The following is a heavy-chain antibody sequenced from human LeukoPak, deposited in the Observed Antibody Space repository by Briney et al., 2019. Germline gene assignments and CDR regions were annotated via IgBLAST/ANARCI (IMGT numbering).Heavy chain of an antibody. D-gene: IGHD2-2*02. CDR1: GYSFTSYW. J-gene: IGHJ3*02. V-gene: IGHV5-51*01. Sequence: GESLKISCKGSGYSFTSYWIGWVRQMPGKGLEWMGIIYPGDSDTRYSPSFQGQVTVSADKSISTAYLQWSSLKASDTAMYYCARAPLYCSSTSCYTPDAFDIWGQGTMVTVSS. CDR2: IYPGDSDT. CDR3: ARAPLYCSSTSCYTPDAFDI.